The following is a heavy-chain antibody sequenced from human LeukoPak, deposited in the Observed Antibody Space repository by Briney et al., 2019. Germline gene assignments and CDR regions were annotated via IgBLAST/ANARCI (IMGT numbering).Heavy chain of an antibody. CDR2: IYYSGST. CDR3: ARSVEMATIPFDY. J-gene: IGHJ4*02. D-gene: IGHD5-24*01. CDR1: GGSLSSYY. Sequence: SETLSLTCTVSGGSLSSYYWSWIRQPPGKGLEWIGYIYYSGSTSYNPSLESRVTMSVDTSKNQFSLKLSSVTAADTAVYYCARSVEMATIPFDYWGQGTLVTVSS. V-gene: IGHV4-59*08.